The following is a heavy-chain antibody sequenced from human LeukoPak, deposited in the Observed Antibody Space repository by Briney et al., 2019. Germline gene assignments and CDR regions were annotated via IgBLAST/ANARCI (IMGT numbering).Heavy chain of an antibody. CDR3: ATNGEYYDSSGYYYVSDY. J-gene: IGHJ4*02. CDR2: ISSSGSTI. V-gene: IGHV3-11*01. CDR1: GFTFSDYY. Sequence: GGSLRLSCAASGFTFSDYYMSWIRQAPGKGLEWVSYISSSGSTIYYADSVKGRFTISRDNAKNSLYLQMNSLRAEDTAVYYCATNGEYYDSSGYYYVSDYWGQGTLVTVSS. D-gene: IGHD3-22*01.